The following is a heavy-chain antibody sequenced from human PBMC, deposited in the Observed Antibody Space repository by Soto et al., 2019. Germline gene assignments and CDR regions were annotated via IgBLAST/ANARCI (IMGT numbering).Heavy chain of an antibody. CDR2: ISVNNGNT. J-gene: IGHJ4*02. Sequence: QVQLVQSGHEVKEPGASVKVSCKTSGYTFTNYGISWVRQAPGQGLEWMGWISVNNGNTDYAQNLQGRVTMTTDTSTSTAYMELRSLRSDDTAVYYCSRDRSTGDYWGQGTLVTVSS. CDR3: SRDRSTGDY. CDR1: GYTFTNYG. V-gene: IGHV1-18*01.